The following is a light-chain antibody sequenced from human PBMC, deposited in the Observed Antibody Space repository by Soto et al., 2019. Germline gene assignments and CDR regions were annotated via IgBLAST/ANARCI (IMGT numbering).Light chain of an antibody. CDR2: DVS. J-gene: IGLJ1*01. Sequence: QSVLTQPASVSGSPGQSITISCTGTSSDIGAYNYVSWYQHHPGKAPKLIIYDVSTRPSGVSDRFSASKSGNTASLTISGLQADDEADYYCSSYTSSKTEVFGTGTKLTVL. CDR1: SSDIGAYNY. CDR3: SSYTSSKTEV. V-gene: IGLV2-14*03.